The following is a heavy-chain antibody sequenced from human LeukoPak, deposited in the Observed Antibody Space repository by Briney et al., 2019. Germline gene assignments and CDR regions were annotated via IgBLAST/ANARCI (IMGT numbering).Heavy chain of an antibody. J-gene: IGHJ6*04. Sequence: SVKVSCKASGGTFSSYAISWVRQAPGQGLEWMGGIIPIFGTANYAQKFQGRVTITADESMSTAYMELSSLRSEDTAVYYCARSTFPEEHYYYGMDVWGKGTTVTVSS. CDR2: IIPIFGTA. CDR1: GGTFSSYA. CDR3: ARSTFPEEHYYYGMDV. D-gene: IGHD1-26*01. V-gene: IGHV1-69*13.